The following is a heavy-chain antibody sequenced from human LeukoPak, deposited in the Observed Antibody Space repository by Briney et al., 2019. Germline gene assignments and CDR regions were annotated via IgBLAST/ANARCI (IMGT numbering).Heavy chain of an antibody. D-gene: IGHD6-6*01. J-gene: IGHJ6*02. CDR1: GFAFSNYA. CDR2: ISGSGGST. Sequence: GGSLRLSCAASGFAFSNYAMSWVRQAPGKGLEWVSAISGSGGSTYYADSVKGRFTISRDNSKNTLYLQMNSLRAEDTAVYYCAKDSSSGAYYYYGMDVWGQGTTVTVSS. V-gene: IGHV3-23*01. CDR3: AKDSSSGAYYYYGMDV.